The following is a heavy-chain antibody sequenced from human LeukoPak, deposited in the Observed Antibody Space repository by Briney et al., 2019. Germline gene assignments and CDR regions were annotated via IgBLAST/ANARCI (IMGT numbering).Heavy chain of an antibody. CDR1: GFTFSSNA. Sequence: GGSLRLSCAASGFTFSSNAMHWVRQAPGKGLEYVSAISSNGGSTYYANSVKGRFTISRDNSKNTLYLQMGSLRAEDMAVYYCARGGRDGYNRDDAFDIWGQGTMVTVSS. J-gene: IGHJ3*02. CDR2: ISSNGGST. CDR3: ARGGRDGYNRDDAFDI. V-gene: IGHV3-64*01. D-gene: IGHD5-24*01.